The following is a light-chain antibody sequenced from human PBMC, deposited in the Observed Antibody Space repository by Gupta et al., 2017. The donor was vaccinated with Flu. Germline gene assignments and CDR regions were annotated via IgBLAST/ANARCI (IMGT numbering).Light chain of an antibody. CDR1: QGLVYIDGNTY. V-gene: IGKV2-30*01. CDR3: MQGTHWPRT. Sequence: DVVMTQSPVSLPVTLGQPASISCRSSQGLVYIDGNTYLNWFHQRPGQSPRRLIYKVSNRDSGVPDRFSGSGSGTDFTLKITRVEAEDVGVYYCMQGTHWPRTFGQGTKLEIK. J-gene: IGKJ2*02. CDR2: KVS.